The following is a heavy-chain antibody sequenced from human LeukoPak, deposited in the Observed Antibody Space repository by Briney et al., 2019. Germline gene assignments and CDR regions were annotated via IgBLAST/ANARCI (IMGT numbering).Heavy chain of an antibody. D-gene: IGHD3-3*01. CDR3: ARVQNPPWKSVWSDSYMDV. Sequence: SVKVSCKASGGTFSSYAISWMRQAPGQGLEWMGGIIPIFGTANYAQKFQGRVTITTDESTSTAYMELSSLRSEDTAVYYCARVQNPPWKSVWSDSYMDVWGKGTTVTVSS. CDR2: IIPIFGTA. V-gene: IGHV1-69*05. CDR1: GGTFSSYA. J-gene: IGHJ6*03.